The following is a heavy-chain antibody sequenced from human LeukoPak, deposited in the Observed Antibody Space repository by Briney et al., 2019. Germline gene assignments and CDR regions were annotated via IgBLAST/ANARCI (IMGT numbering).Heavy chain of an antibody. Sequence: GGSLRLSCAASGFTFSSYAMSWVRQAPGKGLEGVSGMSGGGGSTYYADSVKGRCTISSDNSGNTLYLQMNSLRAEDTAVYYCAKGDCSSASCFDNWGQGILVTVSS. J-gene: IGHJ4*02. CDR1: GFTFSSYA. CDR2: MSGGGGST. CDR3: AKGDCSSASCFDN. D-gene: IGHD2-2*01. V-gene: IGHV3-23*01.